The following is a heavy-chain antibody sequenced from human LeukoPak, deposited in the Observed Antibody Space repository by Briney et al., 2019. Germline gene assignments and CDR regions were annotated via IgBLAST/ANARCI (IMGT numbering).Heavy chain of an antibody. CDR2: VYDSGST. CDR1: GGSISSSSYF. Sequence: SETLSLTCTVSGGSISSSSYFWGWIRQPPGKGLDWIGSVYDSGSTYYNPSLKSRVTISVDTSKNQFSLKLSSVTAADTAVFYCARLPPTESSGWGRPFDYWGQGTLVTVSS. D-gene: IGHD6-19*01. CDR3: ARLPPTESSGWGRPFDY. J-gene: IGHJ4*02. V-gene: IGHV4-39*01.